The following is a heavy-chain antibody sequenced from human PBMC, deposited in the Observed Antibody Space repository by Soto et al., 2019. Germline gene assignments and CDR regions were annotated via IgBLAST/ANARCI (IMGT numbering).Heavy chain of an antibody. CDR2: ISRGGSD. CDR1: GGSFSGYY. J-gene: IGHJ4*02. D-gene: IGHD3-10*01. CDR3: AIGPLITYYYNSGSRDRGYFDF. V-gene: IGHV4-34*01. Sequence: SETLSLTGAVSGGSFSGYYCNWIRQRPWKGLEWLGEISRGGSDTYNPSLKGRVTMSVDTSKNQISLNVTSVTAADTALYYCAIGPLITYYYNSGSRDRGYFDFWGQGTLVTVSS.